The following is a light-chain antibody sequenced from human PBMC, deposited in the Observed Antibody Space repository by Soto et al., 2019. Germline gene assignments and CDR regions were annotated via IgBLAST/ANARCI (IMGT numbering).Light chain of an antibody. CDR1: SSDVGGYNY. Sequence: QSALTQPPSASGSPGQSVTISCTGTSSDVGGYNYVSWYRQYPGKAPKLMIYEVTQRPAGVPDRLSGSKSGNTASLAISGLQSEDEADYYCAAWDDSLNGWVFGGGTKLTVL. J-gene: IGLJ3*02. V-gene: IGLV2-8*01. CDR2: EVT. CDR3: AAWDDSLNGWV.